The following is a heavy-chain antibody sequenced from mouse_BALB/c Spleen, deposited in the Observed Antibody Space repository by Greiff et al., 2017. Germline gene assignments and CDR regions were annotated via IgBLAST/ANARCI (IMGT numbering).Heavy chain of an antibody. D-gene: IGHD2-1*01. V-gene: IGHV5-6-5*01. J-gene: IGHJ4*01. CDR2: ISSGGST. Sequence: DVKLVESGGGLVKPGGSLKLSCTASGFTFSSYAMSWVRQTPEKRLEWVASISSGGSTYYPDSVKGRFTISRDNARNILYLQMSSLRSEDTAMYYCARGQGNLYAMDYWGQGTSVTVSS. CDR1: GFTFSSYA. CDR3: ARGQGNLYAMDY.